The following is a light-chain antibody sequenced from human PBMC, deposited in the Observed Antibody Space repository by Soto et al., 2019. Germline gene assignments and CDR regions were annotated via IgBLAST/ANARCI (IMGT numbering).Light chain of an antibody. V-gene: IGKV1-5*01. Sequence: DIQMTQSPSTLSASVGDRVTITCRASQSISSWLAWYQQKPGKAPKLLIYDASSLESGVPSRFSGSGSGTEFTLTISSLQPDDFATYYCQQYNSYSPWTLDQGTKVEIK. J-gene: IGKJ1*01. CDR1: QSISSW. CDR2: DAS. CDR3: QQYNSYSPWT.